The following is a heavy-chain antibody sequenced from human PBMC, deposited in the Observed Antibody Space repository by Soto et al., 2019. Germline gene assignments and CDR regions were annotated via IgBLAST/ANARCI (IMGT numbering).Heavy chain of an antibody. CDR1: GFTFSTYS. V-gene: IGHV3-48*02. CDR3: ARDSQWYFDL. Sequence: SGGSLRLSCAASGFTFSTYSMNWVRQAPGKGLEWVSYISTSDSTIYYADSVKGRFTISRDNARNSLYLQMSSLRDEDTAVYYCARDSQWYFDLWGRGTLVTVSS. J-gene: IGHJ2*01. CDR2: ISTSDSTI.